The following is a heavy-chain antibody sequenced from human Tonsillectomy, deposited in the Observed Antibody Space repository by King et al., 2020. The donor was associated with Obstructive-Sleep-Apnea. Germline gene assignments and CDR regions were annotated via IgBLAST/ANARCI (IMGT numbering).Heavy chain of an antibody. V-gene: IGHV3-30*18. CDR3: AKDEVAYCGGDCYFLFDY. D-gene: IGHD2-21*02. CDR1: GFNFSSYG. CDR2: ISYDGNNK. J-gene: IGHJ4*02. Sequence: VQLVESGGGVVQPGRSLRLACAASGFNFSSYGMLWVRQAPGKRLEWVAVISYDGNNKYYADSVKGRFIVSRDNSENTVYLEMRSLRAEDTALYYCAKDEVAYCGGDCYFLFDYWGQGTLVTVSS.